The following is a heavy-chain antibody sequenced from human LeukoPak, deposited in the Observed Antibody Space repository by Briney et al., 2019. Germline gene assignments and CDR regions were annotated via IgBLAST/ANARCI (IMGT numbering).Heavy chain of an antibody. CDR1: GFTFSSYG. J-gene: IGHJ6*03. CDR2: IWYGGSNK. V-gene: IGHV3-30*02. Sequence: GESLRLSCAASGFTFSSYGMHWVRQAPGKGLEWVAVIWYGGSNKYYADSVKGRFTISRDNSKNTLYLQMNSLRAEDTAVYYCAKGPSTGYMDVWGKGTTVTVSS. CDR3: AKGPSTGYMDV. D-gene: IGHD2-8*02.